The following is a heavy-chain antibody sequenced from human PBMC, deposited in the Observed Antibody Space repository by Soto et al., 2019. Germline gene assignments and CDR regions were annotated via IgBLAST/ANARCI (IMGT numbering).Heavy chain of an antibody. CDR3: ARDSVYDSSGYPNWFDP. CDR1: GDSVSSNSAA. D-gene: IGHD3-22*01. Sequence: QSQTLSLTCAISGDSVSSNSAAWNWIRQSPSRGLEWLGRTYYRSKWYNDYAVSVKSRITINPDTSKNQFSLQLNSVTPEDTAVYYCARDSVYDSSGYPNWFDPWGQGTLVTVSS. CDR2: TYYRSKWYN. V-gene: IGHV6-1*01. J-gene: IGHJ5*02.